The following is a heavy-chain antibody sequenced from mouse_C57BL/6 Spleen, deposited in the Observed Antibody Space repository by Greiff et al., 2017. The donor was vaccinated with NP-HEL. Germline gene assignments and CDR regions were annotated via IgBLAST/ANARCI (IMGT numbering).Heavy chain of an antibody. CDR1: GYAFSSSW. J-gene: IGHJ2*01. CDR3: ARTPFDD. CDR2: IYPGDGDT. V-gene: IGHV1-82*01. Sequence: QVQLQQSGPELVKPGASVKISCKASGYAFSSSWMNWVKQRPGKGLEWIGRIYPGDGDTNYNGKFKGKATLTADKSSSTAYMQLSSLTSEDSAVYFCARTPFDDWGQGTTLTVSS.